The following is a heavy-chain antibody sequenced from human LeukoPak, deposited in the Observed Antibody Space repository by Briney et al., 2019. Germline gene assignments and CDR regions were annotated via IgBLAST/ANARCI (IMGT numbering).Heavy chain of an antibody. CDR1: GYTFTSYD. D-gene: IGHD3-10*01. V-gene: IGHV1-8*01. CDR2: VNPNSGNT. CDR3: ARGSIFMVRRVRDLDY. Sequence: GASVKVSCKASGYTFTSYDINWVRQATGQGREWMGWVNPNSGNTGYAQKFQGRVTMTRNTSISTAYMELSSLRSEDTAVYYCARGSIFMVRRVRDLDYWGQGTLVTVSS. J-gene: IGHJ4*02.